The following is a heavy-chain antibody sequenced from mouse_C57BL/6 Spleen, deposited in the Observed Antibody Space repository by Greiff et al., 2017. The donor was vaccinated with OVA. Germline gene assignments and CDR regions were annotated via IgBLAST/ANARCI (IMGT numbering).Heavy chain of an antibody. Sequence: EVMLVESGGGLVKPGGSLKLSCAASGFTFSDYGMHWVRQAPEQGLEWVAYISSGSSTIYYADTVKGRSTITRDNAKNTLFLQITSLRSEDTAMYYSARLSTVVLYYAIDYWGQGTSVTVSS. CDR1: GFTFSDYG. J-gene: IGHJ4*01. D-gene: IGHD2-2*01. CDR3: ARLSTVVLYYAIDY. CDR2: ISSGSSTI. V-gene: IGHV5-17*01.